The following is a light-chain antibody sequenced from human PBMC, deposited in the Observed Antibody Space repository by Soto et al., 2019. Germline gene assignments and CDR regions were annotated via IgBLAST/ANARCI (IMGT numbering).Light chain of an antibody. Sequence: QSVLTQPPSVSGAPGQRGTISCTGSSSNIGAGYYVHWYQQLPGTAPKLLIYGNSNRPSGVPDRCSGSKSGTSASLAITGLQAEDEADYYCQSYDSSLSALFGGGTKLTVL. J-gene: IGLJ3*02. V-gene: IGLV1-40*01. CDR3: QSYDSSLSAL. CDR1: SSNIGAGYY. CDR2: GNS.